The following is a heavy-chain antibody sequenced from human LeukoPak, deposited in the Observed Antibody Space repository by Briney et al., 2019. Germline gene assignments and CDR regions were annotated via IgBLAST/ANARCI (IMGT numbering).Heavy chain of an antibody. Sequence: SETLSLTCTVSGGSISSYCWSWIRQPPGKGLEWIGYIYYSGSTNYNPSLKSRVTISVDTSKNQFSLKLSSVTAADTAVYYCARFVTVTSKFDYWGQGTLVTVSS. D-gene: IGHD4-17*01. V-gene: IGHV4-59*01. CDR2: IYYSGST. CDR1: GGSISSYC. J-gene: IGHJ4*02. CDR3: ARFVTVTSKFDY.